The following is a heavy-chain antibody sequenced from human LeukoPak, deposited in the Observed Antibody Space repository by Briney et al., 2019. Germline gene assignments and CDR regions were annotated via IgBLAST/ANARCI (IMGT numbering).Heavy chain of an antibody. CDR2: VAYSGST. CDR1: GVSINSNYYY. J-gene: IGHJ4*02. Sequence: SETLSLTCTVSGVSINSNYYYWGWIRQPPGKGLEWIGSVAYSGSTFHNPSLKSRLSIYSDTSKNQFSLRLTSVTAAGTAVYYCARHADCLGDCYRNWGQGTLVTVSS. D-gene: IGHD2-21*01. CDR3: ARHADCLGDCYRN. V-gene: IGHV4-39*01.